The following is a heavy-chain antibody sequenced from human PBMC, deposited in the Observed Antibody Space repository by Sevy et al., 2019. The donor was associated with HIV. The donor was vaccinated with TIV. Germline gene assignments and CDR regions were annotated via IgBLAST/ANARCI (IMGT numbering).Heavy chain of an antibody. D-gene: IGHD1-1*01. Sequence: SETLSLTCAVSGGSINSGGYSWSWIRQPPWKGLEWIGYIFQSGATYYIQSLQSRVSISVDMSKNQFSLKLSSVTAADTAVYYCARSHVLERGDYYYGMDVWGQGTTVTVSS. V-gene: IGHV4-30-2*01. CDR3: ARSHVLERGDYYYGMDV. J-gene: IGHJ6*02. CDR2: IFQSGAT. CDR1: GGSINSGGYS.